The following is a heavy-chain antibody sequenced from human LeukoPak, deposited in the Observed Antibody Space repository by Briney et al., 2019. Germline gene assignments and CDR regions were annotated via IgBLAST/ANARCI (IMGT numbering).Heavy chain of an antibody. V-gene: IGHV1-69*04. J-gene: IGHJ3*02. CDR1: GGTFSSYA. D-gene: IGHD6-13*01. Sequence: GASVKVSCKASGGTFSSYAISWVRQAPGQGLEWMGRIIPILGIANYAQKFQGRVTITADKSTSTAYMELSSLRSEDTAVYYCASFPSIAAAGTLWLSSPIDAFDIWGQGTMVTVSS. CDR2: IIPILGIA. CDR3: ASFPSIAAAGTLWLSSPIDAFDI.